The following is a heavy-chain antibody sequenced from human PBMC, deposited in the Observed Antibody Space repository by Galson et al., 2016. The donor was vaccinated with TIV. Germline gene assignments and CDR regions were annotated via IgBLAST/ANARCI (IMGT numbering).Heavy chain of an antibody. V-gene: IGHV1-8*01. D-gene: IGHD4-17*01. CDR2: MHPDSGHT. CDR1: GYPFTNYD. Sequence: SVKVSCKASGYPFTNYDINWVRQTAGQGLEWLGWMHPDSGHTGYAQKFQGRFTMTEDTSTDTAYMELTSLRSEDTAVYYCLTDSDPTVTVRRLYYGMDVWGQGTTVTVSS. CDR3: LTDSDPTVTVRRLYYGMDV. J-gene: IGHJ6*02.